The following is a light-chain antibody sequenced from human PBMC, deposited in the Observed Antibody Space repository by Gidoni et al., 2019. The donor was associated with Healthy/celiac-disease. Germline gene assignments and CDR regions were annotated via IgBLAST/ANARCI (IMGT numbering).Light chain of an antibody. V-gene: IGKV3-20*01. J-gene: IGKJ2*01. CDR1: QSVSSSS. Sequence: EIVLTQSPGTLSLSPGERATLSCRASQSVSSSSLAWYQQKPGQAPRPLIDGASSRATGIPDRFSGSGSGTDFTLTFSRLEPEGFAVYYCQQYGSSQYTFGQGTKLEIK. CDR2: GAS. CDR3: QQYGSSQYT.